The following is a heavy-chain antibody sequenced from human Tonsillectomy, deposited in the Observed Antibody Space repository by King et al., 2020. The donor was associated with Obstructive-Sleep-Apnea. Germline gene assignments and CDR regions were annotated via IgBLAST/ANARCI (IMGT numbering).Heavy chain of an antibody. V-gene: IGHV3-23*04. CDR1: GFTFASYA. J-gene: IGHJ4*02. Sequence: VQLVESGGGLVQPGGSLRLSCAASGFTFASYAMSWVRQAPGKGLEWVSAISSIGGNTDHADSVKGRFTITSHNTKNTLYLQMNSLGAEDTAVYYCAKDTRGVYYGSGLIDYWGQGTLVTVSS. D-gene: IGHD3-10*01. CDR2: ISSIGGNT. CDR3: AKDTRGVYYGSGLIDY.